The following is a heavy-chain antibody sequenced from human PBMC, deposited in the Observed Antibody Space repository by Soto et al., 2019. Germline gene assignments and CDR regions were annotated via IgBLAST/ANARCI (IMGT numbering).Heavy chain of an antibody. V-gene: IGHV1-2*02. CDR1: GYTFTGYY. J-gene: IGHJ6*02. D-gene: IGHD3-10*01. Sequence: ASVKVSCKASGYTFTGYYMHWVRQAPGQGLEWMGWINPNSGGTNYAQKFQGRVTMTRDTSISTAYMELSRPRSDDTAVYYCARDRAYYGSGSGDYYYYYGMDVWGQGTTVTVSS. CDR2: INPNSGGT. CDR3: ARDRAYYGSGSGDYYYYYGMDV.